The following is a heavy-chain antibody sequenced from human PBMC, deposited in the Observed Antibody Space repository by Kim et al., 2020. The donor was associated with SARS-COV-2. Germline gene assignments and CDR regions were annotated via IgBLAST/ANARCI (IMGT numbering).Heavy chain of an antibody. CDR3: ARVEDYYDPFDY. D-gene: IGHD3-22*01. V-gene: IGHV3-7*01. Sequence: VDTVKGRFTNSRGNAKNSLYLQMNSLRAEDTAVYYCARVEDYYDPFDYWGQGTLVTVSS. J-gene: IGHJ4*02.